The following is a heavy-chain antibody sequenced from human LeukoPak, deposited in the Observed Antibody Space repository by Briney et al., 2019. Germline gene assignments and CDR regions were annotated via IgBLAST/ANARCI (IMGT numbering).Heavy chain of an antibody. Sequence: SETLSLTCAVSGGSISSGGYSWSWIRQPPGKGLEWIGYINHSGSTYYNPSLKSRVTISVDRSKNQFSLKLSSVTAADTAVYYCARAYCGGDCYSPPDYWGQGTLVTVSS. CDR2: INHSGST. CDR1: GGSISSGGYS. J-gene: IGHJ4*02. D-gene: IGHD2-21*02. V-gene: IGHV4-30-2*01. CDR3: ARAYCGGDCYSPPDY.